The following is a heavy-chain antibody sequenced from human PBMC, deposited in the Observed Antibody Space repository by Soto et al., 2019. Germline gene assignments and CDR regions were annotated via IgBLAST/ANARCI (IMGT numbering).Heavy chain of an antibody. CDR2: INSDGSST. V-gene: IGHV3-74*01. Sequence: EVQLVESGGGLVQRGGSLRVSCAASGLTFSRFWMHWVRQAPGMGLVWVSRINSDGSSTNYADSVKGRFTISRDNAKNTLYLQMISLRVENTAVYYCARAGGSCSGGSCTHKDFYGMDVWGQGTTVTVSS. J-gene: IGHJ6*02. D-gene: IGHD2-15*01. CDR3: ARAGGSCSGGSCTHKDFYGMDV. CDR1: GLTFSRFW.